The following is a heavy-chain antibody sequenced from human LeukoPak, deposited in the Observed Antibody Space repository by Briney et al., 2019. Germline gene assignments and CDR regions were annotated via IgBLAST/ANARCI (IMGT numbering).Heavy chain of an antibody. CDR1: GYTFTSYY. CDR3: ARGYYDFWSGLGTQYYYYYYGMDV. D-gene: IGHD3-3*01. CDR2: INPSGGST. J-gene: IGHJ6*02. Sequence: ASVKVSCKASGYTFTSYYMHWVRQAPGQGLEWMGIINPSGGSTSYAQKFQGRVTMTRDTSTSTVYMELSSLRSEDTAVYYCARGYYDFWSGLGTQYYYYYYGMDVWGQGTTVTVSS. V-gene: IGHV1-46*01.